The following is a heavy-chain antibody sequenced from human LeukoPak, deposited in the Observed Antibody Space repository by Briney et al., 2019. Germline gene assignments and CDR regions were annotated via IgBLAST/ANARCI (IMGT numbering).Heavy chain of an antibody. CDR3: ARAIAVAGFDY. V-gene: IGHV4-38-2*01. CDR1: GYSISSGYY. CDR2: IYHSGST. Sequence: PSETLSLTCAVSGYSISSGYYWGWIRQPPGKGLEWIGSIYHSGSTYYNPSLKSRVTISVDTSKNQLSLKLSSVTAADTAVYYCARAIAVAGFDYWGQGTLVTVSS. J-gene: IGHJ4*02. D-gene: IGHD6-19*01.